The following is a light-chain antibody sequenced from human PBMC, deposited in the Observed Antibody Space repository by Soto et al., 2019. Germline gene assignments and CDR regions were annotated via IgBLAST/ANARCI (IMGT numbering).Light chain of an antibody. CDR2: AAS. J-gene: IGKJ5*01. Sequence: DIQMTQSPSSLPASVGGRVTVTCRTSQNIYNYLNWYQQKPGKAPKIMIYAASSVQSGVPLRFSGSGSGTDFTLTISSLKPEDFETYYCEQTYSTPVTFGQGTRLEIK. CDR1: QNIYNY. V-gene: IGKV1-39*01. CDR3: EQTYSTPVT.